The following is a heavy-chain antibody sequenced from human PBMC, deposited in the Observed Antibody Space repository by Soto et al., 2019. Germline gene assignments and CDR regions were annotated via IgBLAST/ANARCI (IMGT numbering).Heavy chain of an antibody. CDR1: GFTFSNYG. D-gene: IGHD2-15*01. CDR2: ISYDGSNK. CDR3: AKPPGPNCSGVISHYHFDY. V-gene: IGHV3-30*18. Sequence: QVQLVESGGDVVQPGRSLRLSWAASGFTFSNYGMNWVRQAPGKGLEWVAVISYDGSNKYYADSVRGRFTISRDNSKNSLYVQRDSMRTEDTAVYYCAKPPGPNCSGVISHYHFDYWGQGTLVTVSS. J-gene: IGHJ4*02.